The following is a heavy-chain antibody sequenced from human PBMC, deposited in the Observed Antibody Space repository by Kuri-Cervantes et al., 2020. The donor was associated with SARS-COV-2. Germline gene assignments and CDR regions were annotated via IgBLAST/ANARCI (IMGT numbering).Heavy chain of an antibody. CDR1: GGSVSSGSYY. J-gene: IGHJ5*02. CDR2: IYYSGST. V-gene: IGHV4-39*01. Sequence: ESLKISCTVSGGSVSSGSYYWSWIRQPPGKGLEWIGSIYYSGSTYYNPSLKSRVTISVDTSKNQFSLKLSSVTAADTAVYYCARQMMSSITIFGVVITRNWFDPWGQGTLVTVSS. D-gene: IGHD3-3*01. CDR3: ARQMMSSITIFGVVITRNWFDP.